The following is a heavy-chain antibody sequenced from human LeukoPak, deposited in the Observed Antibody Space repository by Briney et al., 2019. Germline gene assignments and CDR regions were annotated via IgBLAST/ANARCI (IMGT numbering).Heavy chain of an antibody. CDR3: ARSGQVEEDAPWGGYYYGMDV. V-gene: IGHV1-2*06. J-gene: IGHJ6*02. Sequence: AAAKVACKASGYTFTGYYMHWVRQAPRQGLEWMGRINPNSGFTNYAQKFQGSVTMTRDTSISTAHIELSRLRSDDTAVYYCARSGQVEEDAPWGGYYYGMDVWGRGTTVTVSS. CDR2: INPNSGFT. CDR1: GYTFTGYY. D-gene: IGHD1-1*01.